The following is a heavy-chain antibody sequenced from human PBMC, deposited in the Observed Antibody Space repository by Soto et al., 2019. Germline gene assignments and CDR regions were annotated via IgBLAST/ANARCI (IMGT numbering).Heavy chain of an antibody. D-gene: IGHD3-3*02. CDR1: GCSFSGYY. V-gene: IGHV4-34*01. Sequence: SATXSLTCAVYGCSFSGYYWTWIRHAPGKGLECIGEINPSGGTNYTSSLKSRVTISVDTSKNQFSLILYSVTAADTAVYYCARDRKYYPFWGGYENEGQYGMDVWGQGTTVTV. CDR2: INPSGGT. CDR3: ARDRKYYPFWGGYENEGQYGMDV. J-gene: IGHJ6*01.